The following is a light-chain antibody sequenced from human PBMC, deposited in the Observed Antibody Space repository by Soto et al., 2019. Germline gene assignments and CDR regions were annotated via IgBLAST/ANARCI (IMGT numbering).Light chain of an antibody. J-gene: IGLJ3*02. Sequence: QSALTQPASVSGSPGQSITISCTGTSSDVGSYNLVSWYQQHPDKAPKLMIYEDNKRPSGVSNRFSGSKSGNTASLTISGLQAEDEADYYCCSYAGSSTLVFGGGTKLTVL. CDR1: SSDVGSYNL. CDR2: EDN. V-gene: IGLV2-23*01. CDR3: CSYAGSSTLV.